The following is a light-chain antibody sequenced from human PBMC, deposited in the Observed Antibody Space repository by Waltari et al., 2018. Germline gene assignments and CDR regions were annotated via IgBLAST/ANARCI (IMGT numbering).Light chain of an antibody. CDR1: QSVLYSSNNKNY. CDR3: QQYYSTPRT. CDR2: WAS. J-gene: IGKJ4*01. V-gene: IGKV4-1*01. Sequence: DIVMTQSPDSLAVSLGERATNHCKSSQSVLYSSNNKNYLAWYQQKPGQPPKLLIYWASTRESGVPDRFSGSGSGTDFTLTISSLQAEDVAVYYCQQYYSTPRTFGGGTKVEIK.